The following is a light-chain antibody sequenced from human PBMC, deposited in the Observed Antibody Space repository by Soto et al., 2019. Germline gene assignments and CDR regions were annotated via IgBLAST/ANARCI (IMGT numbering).Light chain of an antibody. Sequence: EIVITQSPAPPSVSPGERATLSRRARQTIGNNLAWYQQSPGQAPRLLIYAASTRATGIPPRFSGSGSGTEFTLTISSLQSEDFAFYYCQYYNNWPPSITFGQGTRLEIK. CDR1: QTIGNN. CDR3: QYYNNWPPSIT. V-gene: IGKV3D-15*01. J-gene: IGKJ5*01. CDR2: AAS.